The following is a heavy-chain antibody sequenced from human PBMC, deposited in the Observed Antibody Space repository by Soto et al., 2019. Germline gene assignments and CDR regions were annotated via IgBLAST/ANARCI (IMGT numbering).Heavy chain of an antibody. CDR3: ASTYYTGDSGPYDY. CDR1: GDSISSGGYY. D-gene: IGHD1-26*01. CDR2: IYYSGTT. J-gene: IGHJ4*02. Sequence: QVQLQESGPGLVKPSQTLSLTCTVSGDSISSGGYYWSWIRQHPGKGRGGIGYIYYSGTTYYNPSLESRVSISADTSENQFSLKVKSVTVADTAVYYCASTYYTGDSGPYDYWGQGTLVTVSS. V-gene: IGHV4-31*03.